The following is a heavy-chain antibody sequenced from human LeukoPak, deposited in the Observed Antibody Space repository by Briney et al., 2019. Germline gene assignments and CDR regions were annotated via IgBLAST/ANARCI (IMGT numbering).Heavy chain of an antibody. J-gene: IGHJ4*02. CDR3: ASLGDKYYYDSSGLN. V-gene: IGHV4-39*01. Sequence: SETLSLTCTVSGGSISSSSYYWGWIRQPPGKGLEWIGSIYYSGSTYYNPSLKSRVTISVDTSKNQFSLKLNSVTAADTAVYYCASLGDKYYYDSSGLNWGQGTLVTVSS. D-gene: IGHD3-22*01. CDR1: GGSISSSSYY. CDR2: IYYSGST.